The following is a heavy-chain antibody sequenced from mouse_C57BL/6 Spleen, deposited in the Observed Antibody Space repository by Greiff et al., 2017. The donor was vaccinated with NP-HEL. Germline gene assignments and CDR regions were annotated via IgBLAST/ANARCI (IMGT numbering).Heavy chain of an antibody. V-gene: IGHV5-16*01. CDR1: GFTFSDYY. D-gene: IGHD2-3*01. J-gene: IGHJ4*01. CDR2: INYDGSST. Sequence: EVMLVESEGGLVQPGSSMKLSCTASGFTFSDYYMAWVRQVPEKGLEWVANINYDGSSTYYLDSLKSRFIISRDNAKNILYLQMSSLKSEDTATYYCARVGGYYPRSYYAMDYWGQGTSVTVSS. CDR3: ARVGGYYPRSYYAMDY.